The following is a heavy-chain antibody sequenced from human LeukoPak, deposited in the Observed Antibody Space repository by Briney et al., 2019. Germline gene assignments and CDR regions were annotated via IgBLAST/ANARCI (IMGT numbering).Heavy chain of an antibody. Sequence: SETLSLTCTVSGDSISTGRYYWSWIRQPAGRGLEWIGRIYTSGSTKYNPPLKSRVTISLDASKNQFSLKLISVTAADAAMYYCARVGPFLEWLPDHNWFDPWGQGTLVTVSS. J-gene: IGHJ5*02. CDR2: IYTSGST. V-gene: IGHV4-61*02. CDR1: GDSISTGRYY. CDR3: ARVGPFLEWLPDHNWFDP. D-gene: IGHD3-3*01.